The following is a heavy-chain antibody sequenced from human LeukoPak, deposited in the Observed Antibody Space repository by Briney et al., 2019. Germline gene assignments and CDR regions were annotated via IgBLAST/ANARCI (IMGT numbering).Heavy chain of an antibody. Sequence: PGGSLRLSCAASGFTFSSYWMSWVRQAPGKGLEWVANINQDGSEKYYVDSVKGRFTISRDNAKNSLYLQMNSLRAEDTAVYYCARGDRYCSGGSCYSGDAFDIWGQGTMVTVSS. CDR2: INQDGSEK. V-gene: IGHV3-7*02. CDR3: ARGDRYCSGGSCYSGDAFDI. CDR1: GFTFSSYW. D-gene: IGHD2-15*01. J-gene: IGHJ3*02.